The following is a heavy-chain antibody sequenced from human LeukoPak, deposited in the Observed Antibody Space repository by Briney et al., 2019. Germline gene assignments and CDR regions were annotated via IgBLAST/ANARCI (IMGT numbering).Heavy chain of an antibody. CDR3: AKSSGSYFSYYYYYYMDV. D-gene: IGHD1-26*01. V-gene: IGHV3-9*01. CDR2: ISWNSGSI. J-gene: IGHJ6*03. Sequence: GRSLLLSCAASGFIFDDYAMHWVRPAPGKGLEWVSGISWNSGSIGYADSVKGRFTISRDNAKNSLYLQMNSLRAEDTALYYCAKSSGSYFSYYYYYYMDVWGKGTTVTVSS. CDR1: GFIFDDYA.